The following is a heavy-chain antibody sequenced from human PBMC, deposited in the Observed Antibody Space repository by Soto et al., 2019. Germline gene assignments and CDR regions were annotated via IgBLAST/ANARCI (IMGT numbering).Heavy chain of an antibody. CDR3: HGPLNQNNRGYYYGLDV. D-gene: IGHD1-1*01. Sequence: EVQLLESGGGLVQPGGSLRLSCAASGFTFTTYAMNWVRQAPGKGLESVSAISGSGGSTYYADSVKGRFTISRDNSKNTLYLQMNSLRAEDTAVYYCHGPLNQNNRGYYYGLDVWGPGTTVTASS. CDR2: ISGSGGST. CDR1: GFTFTTYA. V-gene: IGHV3-23*01. J-gene: IGHJ6*02.